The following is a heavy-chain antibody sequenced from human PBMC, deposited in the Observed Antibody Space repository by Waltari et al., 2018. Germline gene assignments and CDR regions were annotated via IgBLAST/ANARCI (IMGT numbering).Heavy chain of an antibody. Sequence: EVQLVESGGGLVQPGGSLRLSCAASGLTFSSYSMNWVRQAPGSGLDWVSYISSSSSTRYYADSVKVRFTISRDNAKNSLYLQMNSLRAEDTAVYYCARGFLTVGDYWGQGTLVTVSS. CDR2: ISSSSSTR. D-gene: IGHD7-27*01. J-gene: IGHJ4*02. V-gene: IGHV3-48*04. CDR1: GLTFSSYS. CDR3: ARGFLTVGDY.